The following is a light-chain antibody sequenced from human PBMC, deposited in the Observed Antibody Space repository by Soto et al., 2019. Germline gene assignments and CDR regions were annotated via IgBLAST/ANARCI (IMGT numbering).Light chain of an antibody. CDR1: QSIGSW. CDR2: KAS. V-gene: IGKV1-5*03. J-gene: IGKJ1*01. CDR3: QLYNSYLWR. Sequence: DIQMTQSPSTLAASVGDRVTITCRASQSIGSWLAWYQQKPGKAPKVLIFKASTFGSGVPSRFSGSGSGTEFTLTISSLQPDDFAAYYCQLYNSYLWRFGQGTKVDIK.